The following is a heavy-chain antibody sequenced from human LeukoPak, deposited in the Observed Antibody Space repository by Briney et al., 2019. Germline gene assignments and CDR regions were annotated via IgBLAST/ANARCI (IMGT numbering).Heavy chain of an antibody. D-gene: IGHD5-18*01. CDR1: GFTFSDYG. V-gene: IGHV3-20*04. J-gene: IGHJ4*02. CDR2: INSNGGST. Sequence: GGSLRLSCAASGFTFSDYGMSWVRQTPGKGLEWVAGINSNGGSTGYAVSVRGRFIISRDDADNSLHLHMHSLRAEDTAFYYCVRSSNTYGYPTGYWGQGTLVTVSS. CDR3: VRSSNTYGYPTGY.